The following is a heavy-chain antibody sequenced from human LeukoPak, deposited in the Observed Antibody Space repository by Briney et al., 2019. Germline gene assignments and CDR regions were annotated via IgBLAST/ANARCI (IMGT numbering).Heavy chain of an antibody. D-gene: IGHD2-2*01. CDR1: GGSISSGSYY. CDR2: IYTSGST. CDR3: ARHGRELPAAMLYYFDY. J-gene: IGHJ4*02. Sequence: SSQTLSLTCTVSGGSISSGSYYWSWIRQPAGKGLEWIGRIYTSGSTNYNHSLKSRVTISVDTSKNQFTLKLSSVTAADTAVYYCARHGRELPAAMLYYFDYWGQGTLVTVSS. V-gene: IGHV4-61*02.